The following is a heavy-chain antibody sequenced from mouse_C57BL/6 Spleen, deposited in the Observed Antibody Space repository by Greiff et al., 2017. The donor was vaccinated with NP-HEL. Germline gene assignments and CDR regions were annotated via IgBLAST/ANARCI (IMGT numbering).Heavy chain of an antibody. V-gene: IGHV1-26*01. CDR2: INPNNGGT. J-gene: IGHJ3*01. D-gene: IGHD2-4*01. CDR3: ARRRAYDYAWFAY. Sequence: EVQLQQSGPELVKPGASVKISCKASGYTFTDYYMNWVKQSHGKSLEWIGDINPNNGGTSYNQKFKGKATLTVDKSSSTAYMELRSLTSEDSAVYYGARRRAYDYAWFAYWGQGTLVTVSA. CDR1: GYTFTDYY.